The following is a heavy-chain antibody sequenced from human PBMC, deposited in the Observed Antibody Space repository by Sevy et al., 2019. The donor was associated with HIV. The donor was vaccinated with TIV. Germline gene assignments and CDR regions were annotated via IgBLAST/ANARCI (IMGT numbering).Heavy chain of an antibody. CDR1: GFTFSNYV. V-gene: IGHV3-30*04. CDR3: VRETGGSGSAGYFGD. J-gene: IGHJ4*02. D-gene: IGHD2-15*01. Sequence: GGSLRLSCAASGFTFSNYVMHWVRQAPGKGLEWVALISPHGTNKDYRDSVKGRFTISRDDAKNTVYVEMTSLTVEDTALYYCVRETGGSGSAGYFGDWGQGTLVTVSS. CDR2: ISPHGTNK.